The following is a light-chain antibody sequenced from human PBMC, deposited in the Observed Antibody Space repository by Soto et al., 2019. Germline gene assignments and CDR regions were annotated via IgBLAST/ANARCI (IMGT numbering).Light chain of an antibody. CDR3: ATWDSSLSAVV. CDR2: DNN. CDR1: SSNIGNNY. Sequence: QSVLTQPPSVSAAPGQKVTISCSGSSSNIGNNYVSWYQQLPGTAPRLLIYDNNKRPSGIPDRFSGSKSGTSATLGITGLQTGDEADYYFATWDSSLSAVVFGGGTKLTVL. V-gene: IGLV1-51*01. J-gene: IGLJ2*01.